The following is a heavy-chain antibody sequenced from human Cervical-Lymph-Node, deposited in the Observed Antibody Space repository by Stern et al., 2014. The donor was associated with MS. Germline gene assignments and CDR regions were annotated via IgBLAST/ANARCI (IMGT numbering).Heavy chain of an antibody. D-gene: IGHD2-8*01. V-gene: IGHV1-2*06. CDR2: INPNSGGT. Sequence: VQLVESGAEVKKPGASVKVSCKASGYTFTGYYMHWVRQAPGQGLEWMGRINPNSGGTNYAQKFQGRVTMTRDTSISTAYMELSGLRSDDTAVYYCARVPLSSYCTNGVCYSNYWGQGTLVTVSS. CDR1: GYTFTGYY. J-gene: IGHJ4*02. CDR3: ARVPLSSYCTNGVCYSNY.